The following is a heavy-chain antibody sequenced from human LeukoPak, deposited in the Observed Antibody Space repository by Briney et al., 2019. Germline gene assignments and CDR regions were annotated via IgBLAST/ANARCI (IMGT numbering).Heavy chain of an antibody. J-gene: IGHJ6*02. V-gene: IGHV3-23*01. CDR2: ISGSTP. CDR3: AIWLGALPPNYYYNGMDV. D-gene: IGHD3-10*01. CDR1: GFTFSSYG. Sequence: PGGSLRLSCAASGFTFSSYGMNWVRQAPGKGLEWVSGISGSTPYYADSVKGRFTIPRDNSKSTLYLQMNSLGAEDTAVYHCAIWLGALPPNYYYNGMDVWGQGTTVTVSS.